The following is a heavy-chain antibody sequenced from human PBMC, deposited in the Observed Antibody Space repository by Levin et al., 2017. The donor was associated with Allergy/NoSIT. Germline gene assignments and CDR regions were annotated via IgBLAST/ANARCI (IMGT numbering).Heavy chain of an antibody. CDR1: GFTFGSYW. D-gene: IGHD2-8*01. CDR2: VNIDGSKT. Sequence: PGASVKVSCAASGFTFGSYWMHWVRQAPGKGLVWVSRVNIDGSKTEYTDSVKGRFTISRDNAKNTLYIQMNNLRAEDTAVYYCVRGAYGDSVWFDPWGQGTLVTVSS. V-gene: IGHV3-74*01. CDR3: VRGAYGDSVWFDP. J-gene: IGHJ5*02.